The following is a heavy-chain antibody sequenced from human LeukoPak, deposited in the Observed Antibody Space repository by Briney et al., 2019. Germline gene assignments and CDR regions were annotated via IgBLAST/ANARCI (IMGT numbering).Heavy chain of an antibody. CDR2: IYYSGST. Sequence: SETLSLTCTVSGGSISRGGYYWSWIRQHPGKGLEWIGYIYYSGSTYYNPSLKSRVTISVDTSKNQFSLKLSSVTAADTAVYYCARNPTRYCTNGVCPYFDYWGQGTLVTVSS. D-gene: IGHD2-8*01. CDR1: GGSISRGGYY. J-gene: IGHJ4*02. CDR3: ARNPTRYCTNGVCPYFDY. V-gene: IGHV4-31*03.